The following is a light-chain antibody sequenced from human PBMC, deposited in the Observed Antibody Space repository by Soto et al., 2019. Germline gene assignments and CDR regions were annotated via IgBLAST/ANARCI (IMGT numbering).Light chain of an antibody. CDR3: QLWHNYPPS. CDR2: GAS. V-gene: IGKV3-20*01. J-gene: IGKJ1*01. Sequence: ILSLYPGERATLSCRASQSVSSSYLAWYQQKPGQAPRLLIYGASSRATGIPDRFSGGGSGTDFTLTISRLEPKHLAVYDCQLWHNYPPSFGLG. CDR1: QSVSSSY.